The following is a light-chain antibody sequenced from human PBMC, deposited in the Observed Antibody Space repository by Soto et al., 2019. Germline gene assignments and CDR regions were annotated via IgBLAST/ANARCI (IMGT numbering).Light chain of an antibody. CDR2: WAS. J-gene: IGKJ1*01. Sequence: DIVMTQSPDSLAVSLGERATINCKSSQSVLYSSNNKNYLAWYQQKPGQPPKLLIYWASTRESGVPDRFSGSGSGTDFTLTISSLQAEYVAVYYCQQYYSPWTFGQGTKVEI. CDR3: QQYYSPWT. CDR1: QSVLYSSNNKNY. V-gene: IGKV4-1*01.